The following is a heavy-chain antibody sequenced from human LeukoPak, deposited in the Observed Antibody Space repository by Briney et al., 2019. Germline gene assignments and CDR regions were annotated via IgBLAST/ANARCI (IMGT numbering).Heavy chain of an antibody. CDR1: GFTLSSFW. Sequence: SGGSLRLSCGASGFTLSSFWMSWVRQAPGKGLEWVANIKQDGSEKYFVDSVKGRFTISRDNAKNSLYLQMNSLRAEDTAVYYCARDPRPESFYQFGSGKPKAGSRSRYYYGMDVWGQGTTVTVSS. CDR2: IKQDGSEK. V-gene: IGHV3-7*04. D-gene: IGHD3-10*01. J-gene: IGHJ6*02. CDR3: ARDPRPESFYQFGSGKPKAGSRSRYYYGMDV.